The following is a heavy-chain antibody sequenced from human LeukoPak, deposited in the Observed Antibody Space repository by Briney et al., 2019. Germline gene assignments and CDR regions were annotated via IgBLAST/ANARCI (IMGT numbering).Heavy chain of an antibody. CDR2: INHSGST. Sequence: SETLSLTCAVYGGSFSGYYWSWIRQPPGKGLEWIGEINHSGSTNYNPSLKSRVTISVDTSKNQFSLKLSSVTAADTAVYYCARHETGIAVYWGQGTLVTVSS. CDR1: GGSFSGYY. J-gene: IGHJ4*02. D-gene: IGHD6-19*01. CDR3: ARHETGIAVY. V-gene: IGHV4-34*01.